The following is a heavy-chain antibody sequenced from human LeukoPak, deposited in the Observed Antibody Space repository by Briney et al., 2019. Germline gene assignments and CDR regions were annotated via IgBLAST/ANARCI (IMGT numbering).Heavy chain of an antibody. J-gene: IGHJ4*02. D-gene: IGHD3-16*02. Sequence: PSETLSLTCTVSGGSISSSSYYWGWIRQPPGKGLEWIGSIYYSGSTYYNPSLKSRVTISVDTSKNQFSLKLSSVTAADTAVYYCARGRRNDYVWGSYRSGYFDYWGQGTLVTVSS. CDR3: ARGRRNDYVWGSYRSGYFDY. CDR2: IYYSGST. CDR1: GGSISSSSYY. V-gene: IGHV4-39*01.